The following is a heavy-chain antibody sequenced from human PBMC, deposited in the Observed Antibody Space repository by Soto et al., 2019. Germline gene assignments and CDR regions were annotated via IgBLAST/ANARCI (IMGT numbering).Heavy chain of an antibody. CDR2: ISYDGSAK. CDR1: GFTFRSYG. CDR3: GKEAGVAQPVDY. J-gene: IGHJ4*02. Sequence: GGSLRLSXAASGFTFRSYGMQWVRQAPGKGLEWVAVISYDGSAKYSADSVKRRLTISRDDSKTTLYLQVNILRADDTAVYCCGKEAGVAQPVDYWGQGTLVTVSS. V-gene: IGHV3-30*18. D-gene: IGHD2-15*01.